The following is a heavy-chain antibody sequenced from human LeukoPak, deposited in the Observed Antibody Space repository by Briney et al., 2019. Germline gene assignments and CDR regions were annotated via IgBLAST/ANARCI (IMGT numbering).Heavy chain of an antibody. Sequence: PGGSLRLSCAASGFTFSDYYMSWIRQAPGKGLEWVSYISSSSSTIYYADSVKGRFTISRDNAKNSLYLQMNSLRAEDTAVYYCARGLLPYYYYYMDVWGKGTTVTVSS. CDR3: ARGLLPYYYYYMDV. CDR2: ISSSSSTI. D-gene: IGHD2-15*01. V-gene: IGHV3-11*01. J-gene: IGHJ6*03. CDR1: GFTFSDYY.